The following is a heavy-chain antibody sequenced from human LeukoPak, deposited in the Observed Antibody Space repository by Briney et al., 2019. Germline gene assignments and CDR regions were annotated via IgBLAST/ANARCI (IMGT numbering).Heavy chain of an antibody. D-gene: IGHD3-22*01. CDR1: GYTFTGYY. V-gene: IGHV1-2*02. J-gene: IGHJ4*02. CDR3: ARDRTMIADFDY. CDR2: INPNSGGT. Sequence: ASVKVSCKASGYTFTGYYMHWVRQAPGQGLEWMGWINPNSGGTNYAQTFQGRVTMTRDTSISTAYMELSRLRSDDTAVYYCARDRTMIADFDYWGQGTLVTVSS.